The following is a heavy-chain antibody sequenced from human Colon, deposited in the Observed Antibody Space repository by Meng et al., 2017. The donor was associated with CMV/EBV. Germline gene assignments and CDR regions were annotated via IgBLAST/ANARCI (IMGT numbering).Heavy chain of an antibody. V-gene: IGHV3-30-3*01. CDR1: GFTFSAYA. J-gene: IGHJ6*02. D-gene: IGHD2-21*01. CDR3: VRYANSQYGMDV. Sequence: GGSLRLSCAASGFTFSAYAMHWVRQAPGKGLEWVAVMSHDGSNKYYGDSVKGRFTISRDDAKKSVYLQMNSLRAEDTAVYYCVRYANSQYGMDVWGQGTMVTVSS. CDR2: MSHDGSNK.